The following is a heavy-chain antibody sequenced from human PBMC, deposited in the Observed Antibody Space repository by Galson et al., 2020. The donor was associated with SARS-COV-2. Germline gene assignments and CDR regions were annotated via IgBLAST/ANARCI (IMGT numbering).Heavy chain of an antibody. CDR2: ISGSGGST. V-gene: IGHV3-23*01. CDR1: GFTFSSYA. J-gene: IGHJ4*02. Sequence: GGSLRLSCAASGFTFSSYAMSWVRQAPGKGMEWVSAISGSGGSTYYADSVKGRFTISRDNSKNTLYLQMNSLRAEDTAVYYCAKGSSWYGSGASYWGQGTLVTVSS. D-gene: IGHD3-10*01. CDR3: AKGSSWYGSGASY.